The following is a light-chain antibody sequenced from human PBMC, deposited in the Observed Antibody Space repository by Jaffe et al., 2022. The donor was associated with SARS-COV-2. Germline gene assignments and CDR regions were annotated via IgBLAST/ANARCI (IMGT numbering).Light chain of an antibody. CDR2: DVN. J-gene: IGLJ1*01. CDR3: SSYTTSTTYV. Sequence: QSALTQPASVSGSPGQSITISCTGTSSDVGAYNHVSWYQQNPGKAPKLLIYDVNNRPSGVSNRFSGSKSGNTASLTISGLQAEDEADYYCSSYTTSTTYVFGSGTKVTVL. CDR1: SSDVGAYNH. V-gene: IGLV2-14*01.